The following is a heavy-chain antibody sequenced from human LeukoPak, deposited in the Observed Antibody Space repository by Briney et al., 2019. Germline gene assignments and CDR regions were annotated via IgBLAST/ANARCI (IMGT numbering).Heavy chain of an antibody. CDR3: ARDLEDGPYGDYEGAPGGY. CDR1: GYTFTSYG. Sequence: ASVKVSCKASGYTFTSYGISWVRQAPGQGLEWMGWISAYNGNTNYAQKLQGRVTMTTDTSTSTAYMELRSLRSDDTAVYYCARDLEDGPYGDYEGAPGGYWGQGTLVTVSS. D-gene: IGHD4-17*01. CDR2: ISAYNGNT. J-gene: IGHJ4*02. V-gene: IGHV1-18*01.